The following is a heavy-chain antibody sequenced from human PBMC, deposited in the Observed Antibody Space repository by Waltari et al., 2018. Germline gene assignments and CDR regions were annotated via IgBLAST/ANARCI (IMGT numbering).Heavy chain of an antibody. CDR3: AKGSGYSYGYPEY. CDR1: GFSFRYYA. D-gene: IGHD5-18*01. V-gene: IGHV3-23*01. CDR2: ISAAGDYT. J-gene: IGHJ4*02. Sequence: EVQLLESGGALIEPGGSLRLSCVGSGFSFRYYAMTWIRQAPGKGLEWVSGISAAGDYTYYADSVKGRFTISRDNSKNTLYLEVAGLRAEDTAVYYCAKGSGYSYGYPEYWGQGTLVAVSS.